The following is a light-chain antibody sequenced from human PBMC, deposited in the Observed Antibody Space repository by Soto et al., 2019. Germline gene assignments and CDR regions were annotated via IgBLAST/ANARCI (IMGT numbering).Light chain of an antibody. Sequence: EIVLTQSPATLSLSPGERATLSCRASQSVSSQLAWYQQKPGQAPRLLIYDASNRATGIPARLSGSGSGTDFTLTISSLEPEDFAVYYCQQRSNWPLTFGGGTKVDIK. CDR3: QQRSNWPLT. V-gene: IGKV3-11*01. J-gene: IGKJ4*01. CDR1: QSVSSQ. CDR2: DAS.